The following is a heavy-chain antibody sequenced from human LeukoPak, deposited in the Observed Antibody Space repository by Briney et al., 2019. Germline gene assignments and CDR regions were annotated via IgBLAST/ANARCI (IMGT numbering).Heavy chain of an antibody. D-gene: IGHD2-2*01. V-gene: IGHV3-23*01. J-gene: IGHJ2*01. CDR1: GFTFSSYE. CDR3: AKDRTAVPLAYWYFDL. CDR2: IYGSGDST. Sequence: PGGSLTLSCAASGFTFSSYEMNWVRQAPGKGLEWVAAIYGSGDSTFYADSVTGRFTISRDNSKNTLYLHMNSLRVEDSAIYYCAKDRTAVPLAYWYFDLWGRGTLVTVSS.